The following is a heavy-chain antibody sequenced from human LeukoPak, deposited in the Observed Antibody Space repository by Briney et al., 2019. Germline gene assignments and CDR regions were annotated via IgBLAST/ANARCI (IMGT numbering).Heavy chain of an antibody. CDR3: ARFYYYDSSGYPWFNP. V-gene: IGHV3-74*01. Sequence: GGSLRLSCAASGFTFSSYWMHWVRQAPGKGLVWVSRINSDGSSTSYADSVKGRFTISRDNSKNTLYLQMNSLRAEDTAVYYCARFYYYDSSGYPWFNPWGQGTLVTVSS. J-gene: IGHJ5*02. CDR2: INSDGSST. D-gene: IGHD3-22*01. CDR1: GFTFSSYW.